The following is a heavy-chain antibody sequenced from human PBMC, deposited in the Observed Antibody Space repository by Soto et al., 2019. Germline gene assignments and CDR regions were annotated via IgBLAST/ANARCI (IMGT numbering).Heavy chain of an antibody. CDR2: IYYSGST. CDR1: GGSISSSSYY. Sequence: QLQLQESGPGLVKPSETLSLTCTVSGGSISSSSYYWGWIRQPPGKGLEWIGSIYYSGSTYYNPSLKSRVTISVDTSKNQFSLKLSSVTAADTAVYYCARLQASRYSSGWYSSAAHYWGQGTLVTVSS. CDR3: ARLQASRYSSGWYSSAAHY. J-gene: IGHJ4*02. V-gene: IGHV4-39*01. D-gene: IGHD6-19*01.